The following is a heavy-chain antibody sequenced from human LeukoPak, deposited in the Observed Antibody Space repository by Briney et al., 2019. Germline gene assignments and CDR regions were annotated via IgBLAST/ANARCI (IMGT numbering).Heavy chain of an antibody. CDR2: IYHSGST. D-gene: IGHD4-11*01. V-gene: IGHV4-30-2*01. Sequence: SETLSLTCAVYGGSFSGYSWSWIRQPPGKGLEWIGYIYHSGSTYYNPSLKSRVTISVDRSKNQFSLKLSSVTAADTAVYYCARGRTTVTTRQYFDYWGQGTLVTVSS. CDR3: ARGRTTVTTRQYFDY. J-gene: IGHJ4*02. CDR1: GGSFSGYS.